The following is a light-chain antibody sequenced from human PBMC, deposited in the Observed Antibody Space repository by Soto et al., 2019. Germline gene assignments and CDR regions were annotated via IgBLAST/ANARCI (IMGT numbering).Light chain of an antibody. Sequence: QLVLTQPPSASGSPGQSVTISCTGTSSDVGAYDYVSWYQQHPGEAPKLMIYEVTKRPSGVPDRFSGSKSGNTASLTVSGLQTEDEADYYCSSFANSNNFVFGTGTKVTVL. CDR2: EVT. J-gene: IGLJ1*01. V-gene: IGLV2-8*01. CDR1: SSDVGAYDY. CDR3: SSFANSNNFV.